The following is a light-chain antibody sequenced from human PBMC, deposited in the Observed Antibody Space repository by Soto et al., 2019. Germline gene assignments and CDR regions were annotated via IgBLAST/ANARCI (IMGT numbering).Light chain of an antibody. CDR3: QQYYSFPYT. Sequence: DIQMPPSPCTLSASVGERDPITCRASQTINEWLAWYQQKIGKAPELLIYAASTLQSGVPSRFSGSGSGTDFTLTISCLQSEDFATYYCQQYYSFPYTLGQGTKVDIK. V-gene: IGKV1-5*01. CDR2: AAS. J-gene: IGKJ2*01. CDR1: QTINEW.